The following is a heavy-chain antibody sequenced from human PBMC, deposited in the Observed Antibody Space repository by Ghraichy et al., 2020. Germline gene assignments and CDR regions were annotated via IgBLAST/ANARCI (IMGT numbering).Heavy chain of an antibody. D-gene: IGHD4-23*01. V-gene: IGHV4-34*01. CDR1: GGSFSGYY. CDR2: INHSGST. CDR3: ARGSTSGGNSGPATYYFDY. Sequence: SETLSLTCAVYGGSFSGYYWSWIRQPPGKGLEWIGEINHSGSTNYNPSLKSRVTISVDTSKNQFSLKLSSVTAADTAVYYCARGSTSGGNSGPATYYFDYWGQGTLVTVSS. J-gene: IGHJ4*02.